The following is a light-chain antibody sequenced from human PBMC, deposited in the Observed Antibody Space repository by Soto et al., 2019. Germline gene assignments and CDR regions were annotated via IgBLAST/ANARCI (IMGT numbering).Light chain of an antibody. Sequence: MTQSPSTLSASVGDRVTITCRASQSISSWLAWYQQKPGQAPRLLIYDASKRATGIPARFSGSGFGTEFTLTISTLQSEDFAVYYCQQYNNWPWTFGQGTKVDIK. CDR3: QQYNNWPWT. CDR2: DAS. J-gene: IGKJ1*01. V-gene: IGKV3D-15*01. CDR1: QSISSW.